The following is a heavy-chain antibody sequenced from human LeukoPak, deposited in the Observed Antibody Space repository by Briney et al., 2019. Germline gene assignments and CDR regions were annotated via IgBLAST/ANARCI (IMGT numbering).Heavy chain of an antibody. V-gene: IGHV1-2*02. CDR2: INPNSGSR. Sequence: GASVKVSCKAFGYTFTGYYMHWVRQAPGHGLEWMGWINPNSGSRSYAQKFQGRVTMTRDTSISTAYMELSRLKSDDTAVYYCARGDGHSYGYLGYWGQGTLVTVSS. D-gene: IGHD5-18*01. CDR3: ARGDGHSYGYLGY. J-gene: IGHJ4*02. CDR1: GYTFTGYY.